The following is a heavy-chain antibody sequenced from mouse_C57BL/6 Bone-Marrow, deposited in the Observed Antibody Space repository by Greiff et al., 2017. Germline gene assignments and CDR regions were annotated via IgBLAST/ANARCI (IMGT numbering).Heavy chain of an antibody. J-gene: IGHJ1*03. D-gene: IGHD1-1*01. CDR1: GFTFSSYA. Sequence: EVKLVESGEGLVKPGGSLKLSCAASGFTFSSYAMSWVRQTPEKRLEWVAYISSGGDYIYYADTVKGRFTISRDNARNTLYLQMSSLKSEDTAMYYCTRGVYYGSSPWYFDVWGTGTTVTVSS. V-gene: IGHV5-9-1*02. CDR2: ISSGGDYI. CDR3: TRGVYYGSSPWYFDV.